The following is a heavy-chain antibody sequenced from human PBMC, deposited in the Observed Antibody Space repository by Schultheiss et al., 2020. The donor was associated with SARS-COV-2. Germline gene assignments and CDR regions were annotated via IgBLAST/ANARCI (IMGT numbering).Heavy chain of an antibody. V-gene: IGHV3-23*01. Sequence: GGSLRLSCAASGFTFSSYAMSWVRQAPGKGLEWVSAISGSGGSTYYADSVKGRFTISRDNSKNTLYLQMNSLRDEDTAVYYCARDGMSSSGWYNYGLDVWGQGTTVTVSS. CDR1: GFTFSSYA. D-gene: IGHD6-19*01. J-gene: IGHJ6*02. CDR3: ARDGMSSSGWYNYGLDV. CDR2: ISGSGGST.